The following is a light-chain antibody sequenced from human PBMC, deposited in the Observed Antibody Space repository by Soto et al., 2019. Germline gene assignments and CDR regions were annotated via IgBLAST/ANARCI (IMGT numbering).Light chain of an antibody. V-gene: IGLV2-14*03. CDR1: SSDVGGYNS. CDR3: SSYTTSTTLV. CDR2: DVA. Sequence: QSVLTQPASVSGSPGQSITISCTGTSSDVGGYNSVSWYQQHPGKAPKLMIYDVANRPSGVSTRFSGSKSGNTASLTISGLQADDEADYYCSSYTTSTTLVFGTGTKLTVL. J-gene: IGLJ1*01.